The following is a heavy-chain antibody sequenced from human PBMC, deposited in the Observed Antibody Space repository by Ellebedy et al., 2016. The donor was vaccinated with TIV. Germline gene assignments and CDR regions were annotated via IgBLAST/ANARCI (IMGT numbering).Heavy chain of an antibody. J-gene: IGHJ1*01. Sequence: GGSLRLXXAASGFTVSSNYMSWVRQAPGKGLEWVSVIYSGGSTYYADSVKGRFTISRDNAKNSLYLQMNSLRAEDTAVYYCARDRGPWEPEYFQHWGQGTLVTVSS. D-gene: IGHD1-26*01. CDR3: ARDRGPWEPEYFQH. CDR2: IYSGGST. V-gene: IGHV3-53*05. CDR1: GFTVSSNY.